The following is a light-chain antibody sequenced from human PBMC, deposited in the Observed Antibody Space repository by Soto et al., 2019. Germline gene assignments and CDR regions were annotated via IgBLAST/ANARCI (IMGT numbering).Light chain of an antibody. Sequence: EIVMTQSPATLSVSPGERATLSCRARQSVSSNLAWYQQKPGQAPRLLIYGAFPRATGIPARFSGSESGTEFTLTISSLQPEDFSCYYWQQYSYCAPTCGQGTKMEIE. CDR2: GAF. V-gene: IGKV3-15*01. CDR1: QSVSSN. CDR3: QQYSYCAPT. J-gene: IGKJ2*01.